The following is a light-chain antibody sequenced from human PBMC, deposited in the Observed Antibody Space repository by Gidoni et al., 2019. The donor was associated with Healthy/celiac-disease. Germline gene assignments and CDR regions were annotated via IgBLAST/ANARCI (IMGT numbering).Light chain of an antibody. Sequence: DIVMTQTPDSLAVSLGERDTINCKSSQSVLYSSNNKNYLAWYQQEPGQPPKLLIYWASTRESGVPHRFSGNGSGTDFTLTISSLQAEDVAVYYCQQYYSTPQTFGQGTKLEIK. CDR1: QSVLYSSNNKNY. J-gene: IGKJ2*01. CDR3: QQYYSTPQT. V-gene: IGKV4-1*01. CDR2: WAS.